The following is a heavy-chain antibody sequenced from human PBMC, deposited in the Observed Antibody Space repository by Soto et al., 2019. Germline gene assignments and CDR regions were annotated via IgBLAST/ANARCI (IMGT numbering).Heavy chain of an antibody. CDR1: GYTFTSYA. J-gene: IGHJ4*02. CDR3: AKDYYDSSGYYPPALLFDY. Sequence: GASVKVSCAACGYTFTSYAMHWVRQAPGQRLEWMGWINAGNGNTKYSQKFQGRVTITRDTSASTAYMELSSLRSEDTAVYYCAKDYYDSSGYYPPALLFDYWGQGTLVTSPQ. D-gene: IGHD3-22*01. CDR2: INAGNGNT. V-gene: IGHV1-3*01.